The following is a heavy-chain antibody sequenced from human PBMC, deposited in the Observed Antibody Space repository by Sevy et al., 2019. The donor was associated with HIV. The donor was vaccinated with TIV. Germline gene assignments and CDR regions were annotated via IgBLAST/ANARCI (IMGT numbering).Heavy chain of an antibody. V-gene: IGHV3-48*03. CDR1: GFTFSSYE. CDR2: ISSSGSTI. Sequence: GGSLRLSCAASGFTFSSYEMNWVRQAPGNGLEWVSYISSSGSTIYYADSVKGRFTISRDNAKNSLYLQMNSLRAEDTAVYYWARDNDEGYCSGGSCCSDYYCMDVWGQGTTVTVSS. J-gene: IGHJ6*02. CDR3: ARDNDEGYCSGGSCCSDYYCMDV. D-gene: IGHD2-15*01.